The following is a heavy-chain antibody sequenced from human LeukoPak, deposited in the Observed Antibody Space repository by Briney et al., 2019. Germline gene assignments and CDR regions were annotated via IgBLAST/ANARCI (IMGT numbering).Heavy chain of an antibody. CDR3: ARAWYSSGPVDY. J-gene: IGHJ4*02. CDR1: GFTFSSYW. Sequence: PGGSLRLSCAASGFTFSSYWMSWVRQAPGKGLEWVANIKQDGSDKYYVDSVKGRFTISRDNAKNSLYLQASSLRAEDMAVYYCARAWYSSGPVDYWGQGTLVTVSS. V-gene: IGHV3-7*04. D-gene: IGHD6-19*01. CDR2: IKQDGSDK.